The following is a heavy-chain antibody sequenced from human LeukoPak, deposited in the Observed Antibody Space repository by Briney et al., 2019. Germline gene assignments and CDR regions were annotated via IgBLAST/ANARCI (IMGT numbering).Heavy chain of an antibody. Sequence: SETLSLTCTVSGGSISSYYWSWIRQPAGKGLAWIGRIYTSGSTNYNPSLKSRVTMSVDTSKNQFSLKLSSVTAADTAVYYCARESYDSSGYPPPLDYWGQGTLVTVSS. D-gene: IGHD3-22*01. CDR1: GGSISSYY. V-gene: IGHV4-4*07. J-gene: IGHJ4*02. CDR3: ARESYDSSGYPPPLDY. CDR2: IYTSGST.